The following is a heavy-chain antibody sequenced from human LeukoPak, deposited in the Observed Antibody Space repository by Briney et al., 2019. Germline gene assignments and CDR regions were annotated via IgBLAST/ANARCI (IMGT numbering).Heavy chain of an antibody. CDR1: GGSISSYY. CDR2: IYYSGST. D-gene: IGHD6-13*01. V-gene: IGHV4-59*12. Sequence: SETLSLTCTVSGGSISSYYWSWIRQPPGKGLEWIGYIYYSGSTNYNPSLKSRVTISVDTSKNQFSLKLSSVTAADTAVYYCARERVSSSWYGGWFDPWGQGTLVTVSS. J-gene: IGHJ5*02. CDR3: ARERVSSSWYGGWFDP.